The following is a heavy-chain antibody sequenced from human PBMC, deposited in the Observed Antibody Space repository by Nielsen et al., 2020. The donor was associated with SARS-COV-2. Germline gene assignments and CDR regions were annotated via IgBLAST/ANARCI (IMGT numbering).Heavy chain of an antibody. CDR3: AREGVAAAGTADYYYGLDV. CDR1: GFPFSDYH. D-gene: IGHD6-13*01. Sequence: GESLKISCAASGFPFSDYHMSWIRQAPGKGLEWISYISSSRTYRSYADSVRGRFTISRDNATNSLYLQMNSLRAEDTAVYYCAREGVAAAGTADYYYGLDVWGQGTTVTVSS. J-gene: IGHJ6*02. CDR2: ISSSRTYR. V-gene: IGHV3-11*05.